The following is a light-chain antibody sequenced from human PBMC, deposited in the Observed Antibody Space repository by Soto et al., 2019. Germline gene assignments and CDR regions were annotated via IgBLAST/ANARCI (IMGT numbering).Light chain of an antibody. CDR2: EVS. CDR3: SSYTSSITVL. J-gene: IGLJ2*01. V-gene: IGLV2-14*01. Sequence: QSVLTHPASVSGSPGQSITISCTGTNSDVGGYNYVSWYQQHPGKAPKLMIYEVSNRPSGVSNRFSGSKSGNTASLTISGLQAEDEADYYCSSYTSSITVLFGGGTKLTVL. CDR1: NSDVGGYNY.